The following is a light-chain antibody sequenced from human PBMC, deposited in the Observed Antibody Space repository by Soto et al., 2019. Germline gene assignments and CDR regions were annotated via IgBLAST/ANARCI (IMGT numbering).Light chain of an antibody. J-gene: IGKJ4*01. CDR1: QSLLYSDGYNY. V-gene: IGKV2-28*01. CDR2: LGS. CDR3: MQSRQALT. Sequence: DVVMTQSPLSLPVTPGEPASISCRSSQSLLYSDGYNYLDWYLQKPGQSPQLLIYLGSNRASGVPDRFSGSGSGTDFTLKISRVEAEDVGIYYCMQSRQALTFGGGTKVDIK.